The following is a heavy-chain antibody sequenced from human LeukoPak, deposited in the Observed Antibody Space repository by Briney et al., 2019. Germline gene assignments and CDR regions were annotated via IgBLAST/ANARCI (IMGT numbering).Heavy chain of an antibody. D-gene: IGHD5-12*01. CDR1: GGSITSSTYY. V-gene: IGHV4-39*07. J-gene: IGHJ4*02. CDR3: ARGASGYENYFDY. CDR2: IYDSGST. Sequence: ASETLSLTCTVSGGSITSSTYYWGWIRQPPGKGLEWVGSIYDSGSTYYNPSLKSRVTISVDTSKSQFSLKLSSVTAADTAVYYCARGASGYENYFDYWGQGTLVTVSS.